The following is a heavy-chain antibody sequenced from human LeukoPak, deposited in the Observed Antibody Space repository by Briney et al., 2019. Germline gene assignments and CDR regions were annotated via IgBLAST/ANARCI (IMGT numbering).Heavy chain of an antibody. CDR3: ARHNSGSSRAPFDY. Sequence: GESLKISCKGSGYSFTNYWIGWVRQMPGKGLEWMGLIYPGDSDSRYSPSFQGQVTISADRSISTAYLQWNSLKASDTAIYYCARHNSGSSRAPFDYWGQGTLVTVSS. CDR1: GYSFTNYW. J-gene: IGHJ4*02. V-gene: IGHV5-51*01. D-gene: IGHD1-26*01. CDR2: IYPGDSDS.